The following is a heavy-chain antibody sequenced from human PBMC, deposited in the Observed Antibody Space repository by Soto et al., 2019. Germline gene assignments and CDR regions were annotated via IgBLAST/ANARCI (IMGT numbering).Heavy chain of an antibody. D-gene: IGHD4-17*01. CDR3: AREDGDYVLSPLFDP. J-gene: IGHJ5*02. CDR2: ISYAGSNK. V-gene: IGHV3-30-3*01. Sequence: QVQLVESGGGVVQPGRSLRLSCAASGFTFSSYAMHWVRQAPGKGLEWVAVISYAGSNKYYADSVKGRFTISRDNSKNTLYLQMNSLRAEDTAVYYCAREDGDYVLSPLFDPWGHGTLVTVSS. CDR1: GFTFSSYA.